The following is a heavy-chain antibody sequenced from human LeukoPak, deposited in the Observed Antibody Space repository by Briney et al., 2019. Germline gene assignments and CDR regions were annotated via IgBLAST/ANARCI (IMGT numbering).Heavy chain of an antibody. Sequence: PGGSLRLSCAASGFTFSSYGMHWVRQAPGKGLERVAFIRYDGSNKYYADSVKGRFTISRDNSKNTLYLQMNSLRAEDTAVYYCAKARSGSYSFDYWGQGTLVTVSS. D-gene: IGHD1-26*01. V-gene: IGHV3-30*02. CDR2: IRYDGSNK. J-gene: IGHJ4*02. CDR1: GFTFSSYG. CDR3: AKARSGSYSFDY.